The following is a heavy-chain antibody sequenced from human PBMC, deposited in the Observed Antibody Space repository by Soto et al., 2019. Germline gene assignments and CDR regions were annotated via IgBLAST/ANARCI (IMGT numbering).Heavy chain of an antibody. CDR3: AKAVGLEYYFDY. CDR2: ISYDGSNK. D-gene: IGHD6-19*01. Sequence: GGSLRLSCAASGFTFSSYGMHWVRQAPGKGLEWVAVISYDGSNKYYADSVKGRFTISRDNSKNTLYLQMNSLRAEDTPVYYCAKAVGLEYYFDYWGQGTLVTVSS. V-gene: IGHV3-30*18. CDR1: GFTFSSYG. J-gene: IGHJ4*02.